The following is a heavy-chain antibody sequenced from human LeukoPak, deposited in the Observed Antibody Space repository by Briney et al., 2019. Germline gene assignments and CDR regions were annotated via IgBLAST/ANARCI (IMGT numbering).Heavy chain of an antibody. Sequence: ASVKVSCKASGYTVTGYYMHWVRQAPGQGLEWMGWIDPKSGATKYAQRFQGRVTMTRDTSISTAYMELSRLRSDDTAVYYCAYRGYSGYDEIYYYYGMDVWGQGTTVTVSS. CDR1: GYTVTGYY. CDR2: IDPKSGAT. D-gene: IGHD5-12*01. J-gene: IGHJ6*02. CDR3: AYRGYSGYDEIYYYYGMDV. V-gene: IGHV1-2*02.